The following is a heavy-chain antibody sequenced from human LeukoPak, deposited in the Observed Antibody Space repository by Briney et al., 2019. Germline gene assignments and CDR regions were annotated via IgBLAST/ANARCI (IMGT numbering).Heavy chain of an antibody. D-gene: IGHD6-13*01. CDR2: MNPNSGNT. CDR3: ARGRSSSWYGNY. V-gene: IGHV1-8*01. Sequence: ASVEVSCKASGYTFTSYDNNWVRQATGQGLEWMGWMNPNSGNTGYAQKFQGRVTMTRNTSISTAYMELSSLRSEDTAVYYCARGRSSSWYGNYWGQGTLVTVSS. J-gene: IGHJ4*02. CDR1: GYTFTSYD.